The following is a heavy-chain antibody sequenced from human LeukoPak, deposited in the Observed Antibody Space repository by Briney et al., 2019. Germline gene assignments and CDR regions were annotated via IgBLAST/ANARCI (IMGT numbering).Heavy chain of an antibody. CDR2: ISGSSTTI. D-gene: IGHD3/OR15-3a*01. Sequence: PGGSLRLSCAASGFTSSSYAMHWVRQAPGKGLEWVSYISGSSTTIDYADSAKGRFIISRDNAKKSLYLQMNNLRAEDTAVYYCARDQDWAFDYWGQGILVTVSS. V-gene: IGHV3-48*01. CDR3: ARDQDWAFDY. CDR1: GFTSSSYA. J-gene: IGHJ4*02.